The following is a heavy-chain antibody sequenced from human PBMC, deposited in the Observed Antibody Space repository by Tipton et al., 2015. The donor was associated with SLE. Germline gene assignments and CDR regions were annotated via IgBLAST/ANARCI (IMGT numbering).Heavy chain of an antibody. CDR1: GGSISSHY. D-gene: IGHD5-24*01. J-gene: IGHJ4*02. Sequence: TLSLTCTVSGGSISSHYWNWIRQPPGKGLEWIGYIYYSGSTNYNPSLKSRVTISVDTSKNQFSLKLSSVTAADTAVYYCARETWGRWLQLGFDYWGQGTLVTISS. CDR3: ARETWGRWLQLGFDY. CDR2: IYYSGST. V-gene: IGHV4-59*11.